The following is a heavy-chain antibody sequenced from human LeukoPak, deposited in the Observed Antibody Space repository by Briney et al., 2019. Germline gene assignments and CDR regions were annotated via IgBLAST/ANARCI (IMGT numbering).Heavy chain of an antibody. V-gene: IGHV4-30-4*08. CDR3: ARVVVANSHAVDY. CDR1: GGSISSGDYY. J-gene: IGHJ4*02. Sequence: PSQTLSLTCTVSGGSISSGDYYWSWLRQPPGKGLEWIGYIYYSGSTYYNPSLKSRVTISVDTSTNQFSLKLSSVNAADTAVYYCARVVVANSHAVDYWGQGTLVTVSS. CDR2: IYYSGST. D-gene: IGHD4/OR15-4a*01.